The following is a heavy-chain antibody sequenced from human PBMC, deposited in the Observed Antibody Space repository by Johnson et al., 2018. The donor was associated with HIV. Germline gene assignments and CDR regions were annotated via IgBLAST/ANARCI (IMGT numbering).Heavy chain of an antibody. CDR3: AKIIGYSSGLEI. CDR1: GFTFSSYA. J-gene: IGHJ3*02. V-gene: IGHV3-30*18. Sequence: QVQLVESGGGVVQPGRSLRLSCAASGFTFSSYAMHWVRQAPGKGLEWVAVISYDGSNKYYADSVKGRFTISRDNSKHTLYLQMNSLRTEDTAVYYCAKIIGYSSGLEIWGQGTMVTISS. D-gene: IGHD6-19*01. CDR2: ISYDGSNK.